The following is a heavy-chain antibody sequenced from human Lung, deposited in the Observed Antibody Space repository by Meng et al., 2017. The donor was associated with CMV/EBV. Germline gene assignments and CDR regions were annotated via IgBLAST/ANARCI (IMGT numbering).Heavy chain of an antibody. CDR3: ARSATVTTLGSRYGMDV. Sequence: ESXKISXAASGFTFSSYDMHWVRQATGKGLEWVSAIGTAGDTYYPGSVKGRFTISRENAKNSLYLQMNSLRAGDTAVYYCARSATVTTLGSRYGMDVWGQGXTVTVSS. D-gene: IGHD4-11*01. J-gene: IGHJ6*02. CDR2: IGTAGDT. V-gene: IGHV3-13*01. CDR1: GFTFSSYD.